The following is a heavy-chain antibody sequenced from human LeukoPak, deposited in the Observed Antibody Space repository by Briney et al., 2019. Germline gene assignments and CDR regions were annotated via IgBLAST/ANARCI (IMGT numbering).Heavy chain of an antibody. V-gene: IGHV4-59*12. D-gene: IGHD2-15*01. CDR1: GGSIISDY. CDR2: VYFIIST. J-gene: IGHJ4*02. Sequence: PSETLSLTSMVPGGSIISDYWSGIRHPPGERLDSIGHVYFIISTNYNPSLKCRVTISVDTSKNQTCLKRNSVTAAHTAGYYCASRGYPTASYFDYWGQGTLVTVSS. CDR3: ASRGYPTASYFDY.